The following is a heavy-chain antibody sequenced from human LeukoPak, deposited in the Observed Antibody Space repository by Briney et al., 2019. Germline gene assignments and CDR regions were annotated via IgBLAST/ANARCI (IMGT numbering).Heavy chain of an antibody. Sequence: GGSLRLSCAASGFTFSDYYMSWIRQAPGKGLEWVSYISSSGSTIYYADSVKGRFTISRDNAKNSLYLQMNSLRAEDTAVYYCARGQHRYDFWSGYWTHYGMDVWGQGTTVTVSS. CDR3: ARGQHRYDFWSGYWTHYGMDV. V-gene: IGHV3-11*01. J-gene: IGHJ6*02. CDR2: ISSSGSTI. D-gene: IGHD3-3*01. CDR1: GFTFSDYY.